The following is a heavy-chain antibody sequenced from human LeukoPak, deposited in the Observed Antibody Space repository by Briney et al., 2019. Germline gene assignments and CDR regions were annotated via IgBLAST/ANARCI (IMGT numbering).Heavy chain of an antibody. J-gene: IGHJ4*02. V-gene: IGHV3-23*01. Sequence: GGSLRLSCAASGFTFSSHSMSWVRQAPGKGLECVSHISSGGGVTFYADSVKGRFTVSRDQSKNTLFLQMTTLRAEDTAVYYCAKHRTPVPGSPSKHPTAYFEDWGQGTLVTVSS. CDR1: GFTFSSHS. CDR2: ISSGGGVT. CDR3: AKHRTPVPGSPSKHPTAYFED. D-gene: IGHD6-19*01.